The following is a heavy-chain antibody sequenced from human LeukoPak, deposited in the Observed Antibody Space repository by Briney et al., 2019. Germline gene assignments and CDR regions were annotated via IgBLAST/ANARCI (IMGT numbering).Heavy chain of an antibody. J-gene: IGHJ4*02. CDR3: ATSIIVVVTADRLSWDY. Sequence: ASVKVSCKVSGYTLTELSMHWVRQAPGKGLEWMGGFDPEDGETIYAQKFQGRVTMTEDTSTDTAYMELSSLRSEDTAVYYCATSIIVVVTADRLSWDYWGQGTLVTVSS. V-gene: IGHV1-24*01. CDR1: GYTLTELS. D-gene: IGHD2-21*02. CDR2: FDPEDGET.